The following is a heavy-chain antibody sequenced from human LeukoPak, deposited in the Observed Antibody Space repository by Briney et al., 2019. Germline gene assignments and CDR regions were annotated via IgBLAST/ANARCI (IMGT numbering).Heavy chain of an antibody. V-gene: IGHV1-8*01. CDR1: GYTFTSYD. CDR2: MNPNSGNT. Sequence: ASVNVSCKASGYTFTSYDINWVRQATGQGLEWVGWMNPNSGNTGYAQKFQGRVTMTRNTSISTAYMELSSLRSEDTAVYYCARDSTPAESFDYWGQGTLVTVSS. CDR3: ARDSTPAESFDY. J-gene: IGHJ4*02. D-gene: IGHD2-2*01.